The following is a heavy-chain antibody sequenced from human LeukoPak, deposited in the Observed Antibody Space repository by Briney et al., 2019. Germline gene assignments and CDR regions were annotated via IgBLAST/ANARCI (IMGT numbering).Heavy chain of an antibody. CDR2: INPEGAST. D-gene: IGHD6-19*01. V-gene: IGHV3-74*01. CDR1: GFAFSTYW. J-gene: IGHJ4*02. Sequence: PGGSLRLSCTASGFAFSTYWMFWLRQAPGKGLVWVSQINPEGASTTYGDPAKGRFTASRDNAKNALHLQMNSLRVDDTAVYYCARGTAITAGIDFWGQGTLVTVSS. CDR3: ARGTAITAGIDF.